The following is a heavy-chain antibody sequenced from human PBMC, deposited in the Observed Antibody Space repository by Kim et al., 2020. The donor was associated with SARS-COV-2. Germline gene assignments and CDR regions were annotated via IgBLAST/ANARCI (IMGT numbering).Heavy chain of an antibody. J-gene: IGHJ4*02. CDR1: GGSFSGYY. V-gene: IGHV4-34*01. CDR2: INHSGST. Sequence: SETLSLTCAVYGGSFSGYYWSWIRQPPGKGLEWIGEINHSGSTNYNPSLKSRVTISVDTSKNQFSLKLSSVTAADTAVYYCARGTAVVVIAWGQGTLVTVSS. CDR3: ARGTAVVVIA. D-gene: IGHD2-21*01.